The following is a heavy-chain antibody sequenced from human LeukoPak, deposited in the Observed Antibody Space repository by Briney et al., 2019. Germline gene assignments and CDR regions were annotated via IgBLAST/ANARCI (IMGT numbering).Heavy chain of an antibody. CDR2: LSVSATNT. D-gene: IGHD3-22*01. J-gene: IGHJ1*01. V-gene: IGHV3-23*01. CDR1: GFTFSSFD. Sequence: GGSLRLSCAASGFTFSSFDMTWVRQAPGKGLEWVSTLSVSATNTYYADSVKGRFTISRDNSKNTLYLQMNSLRADDTAVYYCATITSMRVVLISWGQGTLVTVSS. CDR3: ATITSMRVVLIS.